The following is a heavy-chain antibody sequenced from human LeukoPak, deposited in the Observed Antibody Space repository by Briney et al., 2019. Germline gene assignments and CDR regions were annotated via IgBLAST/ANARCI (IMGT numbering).Heavy chain of an antibody. D-gene: IGHD6-19*01. CDR2: ISGGGDST. V-gene: IGHV3-23*01. CDR1: GFTFSSYA. CDR3: AKKVTSSDWLFYFDS. Sequence: GGSLRLSCAASGFTFSSYAMSWVRQAPGKGLEWVSSISGGGDSTYYADSVKGRFTISRDNSKNTLYLQMNSLRAEDTAIYYCAKKVTSSDWLFYFDSWGQGNVVTDSS. J-gene: IGHJ4*02.